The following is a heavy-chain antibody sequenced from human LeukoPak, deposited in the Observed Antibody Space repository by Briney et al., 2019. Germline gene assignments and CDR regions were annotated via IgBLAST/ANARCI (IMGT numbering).Heavy chain of an antibody. Sequence: ASVKVSCKASGYNFISYYMHWVRQAPGQGLEWMGIINPSGGSTSYAQKFQDRVTMTRDTSTSTVYMELSSLKSEDTAVYYCAREDVVLVDAVRYYYYGMDVWGQVTTVTVSS. CDR1: GYNFISYY. J-gene: IGHJ6*02. D-gene: IGHD2-8*01. CDR2: INPSGGST. CDR3: AREDVVLVDAVRYYYYGMDV. V-gene: IGHV1-46*01.